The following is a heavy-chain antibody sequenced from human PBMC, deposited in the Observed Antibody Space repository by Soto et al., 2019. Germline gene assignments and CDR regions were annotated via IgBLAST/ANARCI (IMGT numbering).Heavy chain of an antibody. Sequence: QVQLVQSGAEVKKPGSSVKVSCKASGGSFRREAINWVRQAPGQGPEWMGGILPIFGTAEYAQKFQGRVTIAAEVFTTTAYMEQSSLRFEDTDVYYCARGHEFGGNSDALAVGGEGTKVTVSS. CDR1: GGSFRREA. V-gene: IGHV1-69*12. J-gene: IGHJ3*01. CDR3: ARGHEFGGNSDALAV. D-gene: IGHD2-15*01. CDR2: ILPIFGTA.